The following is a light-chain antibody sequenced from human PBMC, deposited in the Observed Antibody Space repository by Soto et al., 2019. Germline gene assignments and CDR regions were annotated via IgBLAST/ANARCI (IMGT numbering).Light chain of an antibody. CDR3: SSYTSSSTLV. CDR2: EVS. CDR1: SSDVGDYTY. V-gene: IGLV2-14*01. Sequence: QSALTQPASVSGSPGQSITISCTGTSSDVGDYTYVSWYQQHPGKAPKLMIYEVSYRPSGVSNRFSGSKSGNTASLTISGLQAEDEADYYCSSYTSSSTLVFGGGTKVTVL. J-gene: IGLJ2*01.